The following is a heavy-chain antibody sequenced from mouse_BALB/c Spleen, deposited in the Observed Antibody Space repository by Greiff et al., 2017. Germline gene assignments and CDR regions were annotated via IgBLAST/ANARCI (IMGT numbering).Heavy chain of an antibody. Sequence: EVQLQQSGAELVRSGASVKLSCTASGFNINDYYMHWVKQRPEQGLEWIGWIDPENGDTEYAPKFQGKATMTADTSSNTAYLQLSSLTSEDTAVYYCNGYYGSREDFDYWGQGTTLTVSA. D-gene: IGHD1-1*01. CDR3: NGYYGSREDFDY. V-gene: IGHV14-4*02. CDR1: GFNINDYY. J-gene: IGHJ2*01. CDR2: IDPENGDT.